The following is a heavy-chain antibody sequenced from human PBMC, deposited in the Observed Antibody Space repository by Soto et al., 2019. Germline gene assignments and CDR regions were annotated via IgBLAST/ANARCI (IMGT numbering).Heavy chain of an antibody. CDR1: GFTFGTYS. Sequence: EVQLVESGGGLVQPGESLRLSCAASGFTFGTYSMRWVRQAPGKGLESVSYISSSFTTIYYSDSVKGRFTISRDNAKSSLFLQMNSLRDEDTAVYYCARAITTLLRGAIDYWGQGTLVTVSS. J-gene: IGHJ4*02. D-gene: IGHD3-10*01. V-gene: IGHV3-48*02. CDR3: ARAITTLLRGAIDY. CDR2: ISSSFTTI.